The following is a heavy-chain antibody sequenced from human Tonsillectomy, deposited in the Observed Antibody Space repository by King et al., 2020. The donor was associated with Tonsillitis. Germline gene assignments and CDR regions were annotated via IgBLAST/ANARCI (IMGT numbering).Heavy chain of an antibody. V-gene: IGHV3-11*01. CDR1: GFTFSDDY. D-gene: IGHD2-21*01. J-gene: IGHJ4*02. CDR3: AGDKNLGGGHYFNH. CDR2: INSGGNTL. Sequence: VQLVESGGGLVKPGGPLSLSCAASGFTFSDDYMCWIRQSPGEGLEWVSYINSGGNTLYYADSVKGRFTISRDNAKNSLYLQMNSLRVEGTPGYYCAGDKNLGGGHYFNHWGQGTLVTVSS.